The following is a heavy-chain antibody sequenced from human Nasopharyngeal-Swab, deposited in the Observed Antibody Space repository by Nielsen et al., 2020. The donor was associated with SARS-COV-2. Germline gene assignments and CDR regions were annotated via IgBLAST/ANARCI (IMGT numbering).Heavy chain of an antibody. Sequence: ASVKVSCKASGYTFTSYGITWVRQAPGQGLEWMGKISAYNGHTDYAQEFQDRVTMTTDTSTSTAYLELRSLTSDDTAVYYCTLRDYLYWGQGTLVTVSS. V-gene: IGHV1-18*04. CDR1: GYTFTSYG. J-gene: IGHJ4*02. CDR3: TLRDYLY. CDR2: ISAYNGHT. D-gene: IGHD4-17*01.